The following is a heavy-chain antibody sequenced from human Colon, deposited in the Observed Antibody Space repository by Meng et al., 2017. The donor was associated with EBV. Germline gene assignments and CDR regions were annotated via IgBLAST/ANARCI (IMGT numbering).Heavy chain of an antibody. J-gene: IGHJ4*02. CDR2: IYHSGST. CDR3: ARDTSTWGNKGLDH. CDR1: GDSVTNGGYS. Sequence: QEAASGLVNPSQTPSLTFVVSGDSVTNGGYSWSWIRQPPGKGLEWIGYIYHSGSTKYNPSLKSRVTISVDTSKNQFSLKLSSVTAADTAVYYCARDTSTWGNKGLDHWGQGILVTVSS. V-gene: IGHV4-30-2*01. D-gene: IGHD7-27*01.